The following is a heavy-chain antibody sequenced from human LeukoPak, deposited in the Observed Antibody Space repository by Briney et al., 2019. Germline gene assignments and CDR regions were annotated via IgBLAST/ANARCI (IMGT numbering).Heavy chain of an antibody. CDR3: ARGRSPFRLVTYFDY. D-gene: IGHD3-9*01. V-gene: IGHV3-11*04. CDR1: GFTFSDYY. Sequence: GGSLRLSCAASGFTFSDYYMSWIRQSPGKGLEWVSYISGSDNIIYYADSVKGRFTISRDNAKNSLYLQMNSLRAGDTAVYYCARGRSPFRLVTYFDYWGQGTLVTVSS. J-gene: IGHJ4*02. CDR2: ISGSDNII.